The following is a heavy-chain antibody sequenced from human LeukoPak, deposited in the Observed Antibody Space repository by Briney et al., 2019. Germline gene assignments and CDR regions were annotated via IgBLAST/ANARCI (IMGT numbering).Heavy chain of an antibody. V-gene: IGHV1-2*02. CDR1: GYTFTGYY. CDR2: INPNSGGT. Sequence: ASVKVSCKASGYTFTGYYMHWVRQAPGQGLEWMGWINPNSGGTNYAQKFQGRVTMTRDTSISTAYMELSRLRSDDTAVYYRARNPIYCGGDCYLGPWGQGTLVTVSS. J-gene: IGHJ5*02. CDR3: ARNPIYCGGDCYLGP. D-gene: IGHD2-21*02.